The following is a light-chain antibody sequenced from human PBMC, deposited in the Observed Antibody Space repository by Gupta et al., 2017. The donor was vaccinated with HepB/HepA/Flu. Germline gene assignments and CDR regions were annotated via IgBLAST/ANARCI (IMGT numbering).Light chain of an antibody. CDR2: WAS. CDR3: QQSCTTPPT. CDR1: QNLLYHSNNKQC. V-gene: IGKV4-1*01. Sequence: DIVMTQSPDSLAVSLGEVAPINCKSSQNLLYHSNNKQCLVWYQQKPVQPPKLLISWASIRESGVPDRVRGGGSGTDVTLTINSLQAEDVAVYYCQQSCTTPPTFGPGTKVDVK. J-gene: IGKJ3*01.